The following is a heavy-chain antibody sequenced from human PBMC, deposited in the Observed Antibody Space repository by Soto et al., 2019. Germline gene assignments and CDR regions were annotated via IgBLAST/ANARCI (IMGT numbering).Heavy chain of an antibody. CDR1: GFTFSDYF. CDR3: VRDSARIVVVPRVDGDNWLDP. CDR2: ISGSSDNI. Sequence: GSLRLSCAASGFTFSDYFMSWIRQAPWKGLEWVSFISGSSDNIKYADSVKGRFTISRDNAKNSLYLQMNSLRAEDTAVYYCVRDSARIVVVPRVDGDNWLDPWGQGTLVTVSS. V-gene: IGHV3-11*06. J-gene: IGHJ5*02. D-gene: IGHD2-2*01.